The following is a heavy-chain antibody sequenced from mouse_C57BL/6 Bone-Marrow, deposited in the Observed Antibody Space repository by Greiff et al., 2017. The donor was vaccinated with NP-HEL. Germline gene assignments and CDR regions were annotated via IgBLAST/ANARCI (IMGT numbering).Heavy chain of an antibody. CDR3: ERLGYDGYFWYFDV. V-gene: IGHV1-9*01. CDR2: ILPGSGST. J-gene: IGHJ1*03. CDR1: GYTFTGYW. Sequence: QVQLKQSGAELMKPGASVKLSCKATGYTFTGYWIEWVKQRPGHGLEWIGEILPGSGSTNYNEKFKGKATFTADTSSNTAYMQLRSLTTEDSAIYYCERLGYDGYFWYFDVWGTGTTVTVSS. D-gene: IGHD2-3*01.